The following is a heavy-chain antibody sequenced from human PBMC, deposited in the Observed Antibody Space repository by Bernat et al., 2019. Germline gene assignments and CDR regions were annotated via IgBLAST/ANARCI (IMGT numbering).Heavy chain of an antibody. CDR2: ISGSGGST. Sequence: EVELLESGGGLVQPGGSLRLSCAASGFTFSSYAMSWVRQAPGKGLEWVSAISGSGGSTYYADSMEGRFTISRDNSKNTLYLQMNSLRAEDTAVYYCAKDRDSGSYFFDYWGQGTLVTVSS. J-gene: IGHJ4*02. D-gene: IGHD1-26*01. V-gene: IGHV3-23*01. CDR1: GFTFSSYA. CDR3: AKDRDSGSYFFDY.